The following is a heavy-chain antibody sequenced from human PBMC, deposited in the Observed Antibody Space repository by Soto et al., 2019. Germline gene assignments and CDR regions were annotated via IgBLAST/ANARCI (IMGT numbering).Heavy chain of an antibody. V-gene: IGHV3-30*18. J-gene: IGHJ6*02. Sequence: PGGSLRLSCAASGFTFSSYGMHWVRQAPGKGLEWVAVISYDGSNKYYADSVKGRFTISRDNSKNTLYLQMNSLRAEDTAVYYCAKDLTTHPYYYYGMDVWGQGTTVTVSS. CDR1: GFTFSSYG. D-gene: IGHD4-17*01. CDR3: AKDLTTHPYYYYGMDV. CDR2: ISYDGSNK.